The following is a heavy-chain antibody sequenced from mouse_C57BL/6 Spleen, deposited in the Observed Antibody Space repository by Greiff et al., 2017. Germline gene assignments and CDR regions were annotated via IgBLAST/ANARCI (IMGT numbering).Heavy chain of an antibody. CDR2: ISSGSSTI. CDR1: GFTFSDYG. D-gene: IGHD1-1*01. CDR3: ARPGYGSSYFDY. Sequence: EVKVVESGGGLVKPGGSLKLSCAASGFTFSDYGMHWVRQAPEKGLEWVAYISSGSSTIYYADTVKGRFTISRDNAKNTLFLQMTSLRSEDTDMYYCARPGYGSSYFDYWGQGTTLTVSS. V-gene: IGHV5-17*01. J-gene: IGHJ2*01.